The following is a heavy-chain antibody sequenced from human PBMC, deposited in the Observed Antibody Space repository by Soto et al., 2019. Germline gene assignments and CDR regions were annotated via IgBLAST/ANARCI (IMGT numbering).Heavy chain of an antibody. J-gene: IGHJ4*02. CDR3: ARDPIRPSSCLRSNVGGYFYH. Sequence: PGGSLRLSCAASGFTVSSNYMSWVRQTPGKGLERVAVISHDGNDKYYADSVKGRFTISRENLQNTLYLQMKSLRTEDTAVYYCARDPIRPSSCLRSNVGGYFYHCGKGTLVTVSS. D-gene: IGHD3-16*01. CDR2: ISHDGNDK. V-gene: IGHV3-30*03. CDR1: GFTVSSNY.